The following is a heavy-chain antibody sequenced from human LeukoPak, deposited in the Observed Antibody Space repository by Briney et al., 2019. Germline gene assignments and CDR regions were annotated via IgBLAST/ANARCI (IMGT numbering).Heavy chain of an antibody. J-gene: IGHJ4*02. CDR1: GFTFSSYE. Sequence: GGSLRLSCAASGFTFSSYEMNWVRQAPGKGLEWGSYIVGSGTTILYADSVEGRFTLSRANANSSLYLQMNSLRAEDTAVYYCARMTSRGWNFDYWGQGTLVTVSS. D-gene: IGHD6-19*01. CDR3: ARMTSRGWNFDY. V-gene: IGHV3-48*03. CDR2: IVGSGTTI.